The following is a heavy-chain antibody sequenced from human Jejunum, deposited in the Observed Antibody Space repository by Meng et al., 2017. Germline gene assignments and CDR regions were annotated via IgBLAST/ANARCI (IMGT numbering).Heavy chain of an antibody. CDR2: IYYSGNT. D-gene: IGHD3-9*01. CDR1: GGSISSSSDY. Sequence: SETLSLTCTVPGGSISSSSDYWCWIRQPPGKGLEWIGSIYYSGNTYDNPSLKSRVTISVDTSKNQFSLKLSSVTAADTAMYYCARHLRYFDWLSTFDYWGQGTLVTVSS. CDR3: ARHLRYFDWLSTFDY. J-gene: IGHJ4*02. V-gene: IGHV4-39*07.